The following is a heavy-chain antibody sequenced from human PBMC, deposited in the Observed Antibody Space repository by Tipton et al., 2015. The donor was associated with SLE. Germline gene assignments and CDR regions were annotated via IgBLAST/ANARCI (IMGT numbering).Heavy chain of an antibody. CDR3: ARDTRDWFLSES. V-gene: IGHV4-61*02. CDR1: GDSINSGDYS. Sequence: TLSLTCSVSGDSINSGDYSWTWIRQHPVRGLEWIGRIYASGSTNYNPSLKSRLTISVDTSKNQFSLNLSSVTAADTAVYYCARDTRDWFLSESWGQGALVTVSS. CDR2: IYASGST. J-gene: IGHJ4*02. D-gene: IGHD3-9*01.